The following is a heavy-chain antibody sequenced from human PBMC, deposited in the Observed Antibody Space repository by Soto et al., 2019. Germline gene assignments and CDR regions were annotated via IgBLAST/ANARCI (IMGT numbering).Heavy chain of an antibody. CDR2: IYWDDDK. CDR3: AHKGGRGAGMDV. Sequence: SGPTLVNPTQTLTLPCTFSEFSVSTSGVGVAWIRQPPGKALEWLALIYWDDDKRYSPFLQSRVTITKDTSKNQVVLTMTNMDPVDTATYYCAHKGGRGAGMDVWGQGTTVTFSS. D-gene: IGHD2-15*01. V-gene: IGHV2-5*02. CDR1: EFSVSTSGVG. J-gene: IGHJ6*02.